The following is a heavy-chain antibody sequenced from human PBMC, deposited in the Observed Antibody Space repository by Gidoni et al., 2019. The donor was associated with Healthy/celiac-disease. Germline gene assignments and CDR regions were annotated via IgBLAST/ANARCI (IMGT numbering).Heavy chain of an antibody. CDR3: ARDKRFLEWLSSYYYGMDV. J-gene: IGHJ6*02. V-gene: IGHV3-7*01. CDR1: GFTFSSYW. CDR2: IKQDGSEK. Sequence: EVQLVESGGGLVQPGGSLRLSCAASGFTFSSYWMSWVRQAPGKGLEWVANIKQDGSEKYYVDSVKGRFTISRDNAKNSLYLQMNSLRAEDTAVYYCARDKRFLEWLSSYYYGMDVWGQGTTVTVSS. D-gene: IGHD3-3*01.